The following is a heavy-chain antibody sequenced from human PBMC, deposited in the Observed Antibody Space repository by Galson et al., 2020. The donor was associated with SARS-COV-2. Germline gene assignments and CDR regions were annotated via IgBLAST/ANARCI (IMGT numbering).Heavy chain of an antibody. J-gene: IGHJ6*02. CDR3: ARDLRYFDWLFHSDYYYYGMDV. CDR2: ISYDGSNK. CDR1: GFTFSSYG. Sequence: GESLKISCAASGFTFSSYGMHWVRQAPGKGLEWVAGISYDGSNKYYADSVKGRFTISRDNSKNTLYLQMNSLRAEDTAVYYCARDLRYFDWLFHSDYYYYGMDVWGQGTTVTVSS. D-gene: IGHD3-9*01. V-gene: IGHV3-30*03.